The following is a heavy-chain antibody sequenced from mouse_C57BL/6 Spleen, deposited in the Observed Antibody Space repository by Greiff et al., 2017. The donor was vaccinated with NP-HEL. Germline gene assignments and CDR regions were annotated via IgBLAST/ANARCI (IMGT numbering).Heavy chain of an antibody. J-gene: IGHJ4*01. CDR1: GYTFTSYW. V-gene: IGHV1-5*01. D-gene: IGHD2-2*01. CDR2: IYPGNSDT. Sequence: EVQLQQSGTVLARPGASVKMSCKTSGYTFTSYWMHWVKQRPGQGLEWIGAIYPGNSDTSYNQKFKGKVKLTAVTSASTAYMELSSLTNEDSAVYYCTGGYDYYYAMDYWGQGTSVTVSS. CDR3: TGGYDYYYAMDY.